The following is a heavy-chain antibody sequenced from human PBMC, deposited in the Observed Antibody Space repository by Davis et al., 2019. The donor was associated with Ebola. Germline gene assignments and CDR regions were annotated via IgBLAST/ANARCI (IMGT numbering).Heavy chain of an antibody. CDR2: TSYDGSNK. V-gene: IGHV3-30*03. Sequence: GESLKISCAASGFAFASYSMNWVRQAPGKGLEWVAVTSYDGSNKYYADSVKGRFTISRDNSKNTLYLQMNSLRAEDTAVYYCARHDYGDSHFDYWGQGTLVTVSS. J-gene: IGHJ4*02. D-gene: IGHD4-17*01. CDR1: GFAFASYS. CDR3: ARHDYGDSHFDY.